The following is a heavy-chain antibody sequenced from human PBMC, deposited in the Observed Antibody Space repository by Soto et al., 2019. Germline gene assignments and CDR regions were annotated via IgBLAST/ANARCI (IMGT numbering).Heavy chain of an antibody. CDR3: ARDPPPPDY. J-gene: IGHJ4*02. Sequence: GASVKVSCKASSYTFASYATSWMRQAPGQGLEWMGWISAYNGNTNYAQKLQGRVTMTTDTSTSTAYMELRSLRSDDTAVYYCARDPPPPDYWGQGTLVTVPQ. CDR2: ISAYNGNT. CDR1: SYTFASYA. V-gene: IGHV1-18*01.